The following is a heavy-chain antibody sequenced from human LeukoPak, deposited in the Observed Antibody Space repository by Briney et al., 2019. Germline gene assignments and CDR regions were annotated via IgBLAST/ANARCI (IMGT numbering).Heavy chain of an antibody. CDR2: IYYSGST. J-gene: IGHJ3*02. CDR1: GGSISSYY. V-gene: IGHV4-59*01. CDR3: ARDSSSGYI. Sequence: PSETLSLTCTVSGGSISSYYWSWIRQPPGKGLEWIGYIYYSGSTNYSPSLKSRVTISVDTSKNQFSLKLSSVTAEDTAVYYCARDSSSGYIWGQGTMVTVSS. D-gene: IGHD6-19*01.